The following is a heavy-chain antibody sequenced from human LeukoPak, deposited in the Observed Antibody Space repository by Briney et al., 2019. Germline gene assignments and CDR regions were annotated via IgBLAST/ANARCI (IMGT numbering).Heavy chain of an antibody. CDR2: FDPEDGET. D-gene: IGHD3-22*01. CDR1: GYTLTELS. V-gene: IGHV1-24*01. CDR3: APRTYYYDSFGYYYFDY. Sequence: GASVKVSCKVSGYTLTELSMHWVRQAPGKGLEWMGGFDPEDGETIYAQKFQGRATMTEDTSTDTAYMELSSLGSEDTAVYYCAPRTYYYDSFGYYYFDYWGQGTLVTVSS. J-gene: IGHJ4*02.